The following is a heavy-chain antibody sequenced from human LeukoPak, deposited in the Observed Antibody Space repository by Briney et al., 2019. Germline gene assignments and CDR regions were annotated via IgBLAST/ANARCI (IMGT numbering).Heavy chain of an antibody. CDR3: ARRQLWSMLIDS. V-gene: IGHV3-23*01. CDR2: ISGGGGSP. J-gene: IGHJ4*02. Sequence: GGSLRLSCAASGFTFSSYAMGWVRQAPGKGLEWVSGISGGGGSPYYADSVKGRFTISRDNSKNTLYLQMNSLRAEDTAVYFCARRQLWSMLIDSWGQGTLVTVSS. D-gene: IGHD5-18*01. CDR1: GFTFSSYA.